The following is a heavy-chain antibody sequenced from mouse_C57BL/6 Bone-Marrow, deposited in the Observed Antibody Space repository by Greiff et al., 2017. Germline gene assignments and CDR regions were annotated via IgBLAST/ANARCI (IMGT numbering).Heavy chain of an antibody. V-gene: IGHV14-4*01. J-gene: IGHJ1*03. CDR2: IDPENGDT. D-gene: IGHD1-1*01. Sequence: EVQLQQSGAELVRPGASVKLSCTASGFNIKDDYMHWVKQRPEQGLEWIGWIDPENGDTEYASKFQGKATITADTSSNTAYLQLSSLTSEDTAVYYCTSYTTEGYFDVWGTGTTVTVSS. CDR1: GFNIKDDY. CDR3: TSYTTEGYFDV.